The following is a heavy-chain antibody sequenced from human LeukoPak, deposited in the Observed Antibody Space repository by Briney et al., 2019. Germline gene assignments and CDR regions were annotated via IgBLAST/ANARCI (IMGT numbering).Heavy chain of an antibody. V-gene: IGHV3-21*01. CDR3: ARERDYYGSGSVDY. Sequence: GGSLRLSCAASGFSFSIYSMNWVRQAPGKGLEWVSTINGDSTYTYYADSVKGRFTISRDNAKNSLYLQMNSLRAEDTAVYYCARERDYYGSGSVDYWGQGTLVTVSS. CDR2: INGDSTYT. J-gene: IGHJ4*02. D-gene: IGHD3-10*01. CDR1: GFSFSIYS.